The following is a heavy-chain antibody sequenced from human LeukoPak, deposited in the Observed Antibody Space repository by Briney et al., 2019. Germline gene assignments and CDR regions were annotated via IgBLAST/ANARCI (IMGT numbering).Heavy chain of an antibody. CDR3: ARAVAAAGRSWWFDP. V-gene: IGHV3-21*01. J-gene: IGHJ5*02. CDR1: GFTFSRYS. Sequence: GGSLRLSCAASGFTFSRYSMNWVRQAPGKGLEWVSSISSSSSYIYYADSVKGRFTISRDNAKNSLYLQMNSLRAEDTAVYYCARAVAAAGRSWWFDPWGQGTLVTVSS. CDR2: ISSSSSYI. D-gene: IGHD6-13*01.